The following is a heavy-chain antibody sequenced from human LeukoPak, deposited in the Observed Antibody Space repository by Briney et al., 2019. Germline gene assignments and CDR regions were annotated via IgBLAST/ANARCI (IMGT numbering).Heavy chain of an antibody. CDR2: ISTYNGNT. J-gene: IGHJ4*02. CDR3: ARDQGYYFDY. Sequence: ASVKVSCKASGYTFTSYGVSWVRQAPGQGLEWMGWISTYNGNTNYAQKFQGRVNMTTDTSTSTAYMELRSLRCDDTAVYYCARDQGYYFDYWGQGTLVTVSS. V-gene: IGHV1-18*01. CDR1: GYTFTSYG.